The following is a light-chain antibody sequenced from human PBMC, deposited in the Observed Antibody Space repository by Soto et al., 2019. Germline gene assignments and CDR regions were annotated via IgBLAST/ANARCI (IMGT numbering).Light chain of an antibody. CDR2: AAS. Sequence: DIQMTQSPSSLSASVGDRVTFTCRANHSIGNSLNWYQQKPWRAPKVLIYAASNLQSGVPSRFRGSGSGTDFTLTISSLQPEDFATYYCQQSYTAPSFGGGTKVEIK. CDR3: QQSYTAPS. V-gene: IGKV1-39*01. J-gene: IGKJ4*01. CDR1: HSIGNS.